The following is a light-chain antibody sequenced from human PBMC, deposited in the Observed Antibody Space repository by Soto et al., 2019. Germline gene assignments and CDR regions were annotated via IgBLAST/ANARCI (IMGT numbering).Light chain of an antibody. CDR3: SSYADSGTSDV. V-gene: IGLV2-23*01. J-gene: IGLJ2*01. CDR1: SSDVGGYNL. CDR2: EGS. Sequence: QSALTQPASVSGSPGQSITISCTGTSSDVGGYNLVSWYQQHPGKAPKLMIYEGSKRPSGVSERFSGSKSGNTASLTISGLQADDEADYYCSSYADSGTSDVFGGGTKLTVL.